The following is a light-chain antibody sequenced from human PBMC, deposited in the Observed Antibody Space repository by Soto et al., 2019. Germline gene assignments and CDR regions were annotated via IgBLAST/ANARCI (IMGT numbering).Light chain of an antibody. V-gene: IGKV1-5*03. J-gene: IGKJ1*01. CDR3: QQYRAYSWT. CDR2: TSS. CDR1: QDISTW. Sequence: DIQMTQSPATLSAAVGDRVTITCRASQDISTWLAWYQQKPGKAPKLLIHTSSSLESGVPSRFSGSRSGTEFTLTISSLQPEDLATYYCQQYRAYSWTFGRGTKVDIK.